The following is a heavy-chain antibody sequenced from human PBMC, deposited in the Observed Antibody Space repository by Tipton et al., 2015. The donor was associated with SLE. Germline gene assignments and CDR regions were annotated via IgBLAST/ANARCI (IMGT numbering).Heavy chain of an antibody. CDR1: TFTFSVYW. Sequence: SLRLSCAASTFTFSVYWMSWVRQAPGKGLEWVASIKQDGSEKNYVDSVKGRFTISRDNAKNSLYLQMNSLRADDTAAYYCATSNFFFAYWGQGTLVTVPS. J-gene: IGHJ4*02. CDR2: IKQDGSEK. V-gene: IGHV3-7*01. CDR3: ATSNFFFAY. D-gene: IGHD2/OR15-2a*01.